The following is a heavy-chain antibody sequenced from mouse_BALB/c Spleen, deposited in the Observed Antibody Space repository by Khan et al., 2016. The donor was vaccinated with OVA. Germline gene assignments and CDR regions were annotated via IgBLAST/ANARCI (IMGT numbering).Heavy chain of an antibody. CDR1: GFSLTNHG. CDR3: ARNREPDYFDY. J-gene: IGHJ2*01. CDR2: IWAGGST. V-gene: IGHV2-9*02. Sequence: QVQLKESGPGLVAPSQSLSITCTVSGFSLTNHGVHWVRQPPGKGLEWLGVIWAGGSTNYNSALMSRLSISKDSSKSQVFLKMNSLQTDDTAMYYCARNREPDYFDYWGQGTTLTVSS.